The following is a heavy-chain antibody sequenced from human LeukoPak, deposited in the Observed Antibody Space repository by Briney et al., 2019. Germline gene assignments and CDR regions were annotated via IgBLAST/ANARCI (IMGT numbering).Heavy chain of an antibody. D-gene: IGHD5-18*01. CDR3: ARGYRYGYHYFDY. V-gene: IGHV4-59*11. CDR1: GGSISSHY. Sequence: PSETLSLTRTVSGGSISSHYWSWIRQPPGKGLEWIGYIYYSGSTNYNPSLKSRVTISTDTSKNQLSLNLSTVTAADSAVYYCARGYRYGYHYFDYWGQGTLVTVSS. CDR2: IYYSGST. J-gene: IGHJ4*02.